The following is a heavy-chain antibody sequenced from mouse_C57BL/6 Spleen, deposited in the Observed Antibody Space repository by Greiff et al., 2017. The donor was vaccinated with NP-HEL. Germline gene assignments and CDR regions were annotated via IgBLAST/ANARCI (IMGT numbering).Heavy chain of an antibody. Sequence: EVKLVESGAGLVKPGGSLKLSCAASGFTFSSYAMSWVRQTPEKRLEWVAYISSGGDYTYYADTVKGRVTISRDNARSTLYLHMSSLTSEDTAIYFCTREGDGNALYFDVWGTGTTVTGSS. V-gene: IGHV5-9-1*02. CDR2: ISSGGDYT. CDR1: GFTFSSYA. J-gene: IGHJ1*03. CDR3: TREGDGNALYFDV. D-gene: IGHD2-1*01.